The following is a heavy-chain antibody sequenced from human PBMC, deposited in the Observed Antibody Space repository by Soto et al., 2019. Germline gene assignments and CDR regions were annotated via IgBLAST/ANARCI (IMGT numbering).Heavy chain of an antibody. CDR3: ARSDGDYYYYGMDV. CDR2: ISSSSSYI. Sequence: EVQLVESGGGLVKPGGSLRLSCAASGFTFSSYGMNWVRQAPGKGLEWVSSISSSSSYIYYADSVKGRFTISRDNAKNSLYLQMNSLRAEDTAVYYCARSDGDYYYYGMDVWGQGTTVTVSS. J-gene: IGHJ6*02. CDR1: GFTFSSYG. D-gene: IGHD7-27*01. V-gene: IGHV3-21*01.